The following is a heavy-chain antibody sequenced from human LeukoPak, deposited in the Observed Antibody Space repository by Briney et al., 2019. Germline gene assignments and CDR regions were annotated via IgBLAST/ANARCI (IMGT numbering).Heavy chain of an antibody. CDR3: ASATMVRGALDY. V-gene: IGHV1-24*01. J-gene: IGHJ4*02. CDR1: GYTLTELS. Sequence: GASVKVSCKVSGYTLTELSMHWVRQALGKGLEWMGGFDPEDGETIYAQKFQGRVTMTEDTSTDTAYMELSSLRSEDTAVYYCASATMVRGALDYWGQGTLVTVSS. CDR2: FDPEDGET. D-gene: IGHD3-10*01.